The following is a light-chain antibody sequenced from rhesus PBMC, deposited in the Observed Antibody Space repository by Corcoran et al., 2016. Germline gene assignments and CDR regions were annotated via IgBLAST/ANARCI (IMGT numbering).Light chain of an antibody. CDR1: YSDIGGYKY. Sequence: QAALTQPRSVSGSPGQSVTISCTGTYSDIGGYKYVSWYQQHPGTAPKLRIYEVSERPSGVSDRFSGSKSDNTASLTISGLQAEDEADYFCCSYAGSDTFAFGSGTKLTVL. V-gene: IGLV2-32*01. CDR3: CSYAGSDTFA. J-gene: IGLJ6*01. CDR2: EVS.